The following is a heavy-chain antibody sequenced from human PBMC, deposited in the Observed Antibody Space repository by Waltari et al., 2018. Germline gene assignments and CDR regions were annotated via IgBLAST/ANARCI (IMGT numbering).Heavy chain of an antibody. Sequence: EVQLLESGGGLVQPGGYLRLSCAASEFTFSSYAVTWVRQAPGKGLEWVSSFTTSGNTYYADSVKGRFTISRDNSKNKMYLQMNSLRADDTTVYYCAKGAIGSAGLDYWGQGTLVTVSS. V-gene: IGHV3-23*01. CDR3: AKGAIGSAGLDY. D-gene: IGHD6-13*01. CDR1: EFTFSSYA. CDR2: FTTSGNT. J-gene: IGHJ4*02.